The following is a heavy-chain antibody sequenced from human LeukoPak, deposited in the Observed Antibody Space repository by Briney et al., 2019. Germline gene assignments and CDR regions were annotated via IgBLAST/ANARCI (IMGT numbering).Heavy chain of an antibody. J-gene: IGHJ3*02. CDR2: ISGSGGST. CDR3: AKRYYYGSGTYYVDAFDI. V-gene: IGHV3-23*01. CDR1: GFTFSTYG. Sequence: GGSLRLSCAASGFTFSTYGMSWVRQAPGKGLEWVSAISGSGGSTYYADSVKGRFTISRDNSKNTLYLQMNSLRAEDTALYYCAKRYYYGSGTYYVDAFDIWGQGTMVTVSS. D-gene: IGHD3-10*01.